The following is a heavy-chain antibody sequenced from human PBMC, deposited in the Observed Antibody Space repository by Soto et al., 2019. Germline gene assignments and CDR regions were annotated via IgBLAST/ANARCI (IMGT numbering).Heavy chain of an antibody. J-gene: IGHJ6*02. V-gene: IGHV3-15*01. CDR1: GFTFSNAW. CDR3: TNSQTVTTGYYYYGMDV. CDR2: IKSKTDGGTT. Sequence: GGSLRLSCAASGFTFSNAWMSWVRQAPGKGLEWVGRIKSKTDGGTTDYAAPVKGRFTISRDDSKNTLYLQMNSLKTEDTAVYYCTNSQTVTTGYYYYGMDVWGQGTTVTVSS. D-gene: IGHD4-17*01.